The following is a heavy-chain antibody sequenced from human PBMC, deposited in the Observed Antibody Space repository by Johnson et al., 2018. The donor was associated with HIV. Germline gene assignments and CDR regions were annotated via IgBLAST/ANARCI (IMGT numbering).Heavy chain of an antibody. CDR1: GFTV. CDR2: IYSGGST. V-gene: IGHV3-53*01. CDR3: ANEVYAFDI. Sequence: EVQLVESGGGLIQPGGSLRLSCVASGFTVRKGLEWVSVIYSGGSTYYADSVKGRFTISRDNSKNTLYLQMNSLRAEDTAVYYCANEVYAFDIWGQGTMVTVSS. D-gene: IGHD2-8*01. J-gene: IGHJ3*02.